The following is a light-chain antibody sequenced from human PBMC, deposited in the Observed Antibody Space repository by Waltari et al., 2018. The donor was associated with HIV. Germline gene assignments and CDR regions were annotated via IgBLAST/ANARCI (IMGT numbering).Light chain of an antibody. CDR3: QQYVTSPIT. CDR1: QSVSSY. Sequence: EIVLTQSPATLSLSPGERATLSCRASQSVSSYLAWYQQKPGQAPRLLIYDASSRATGIPDRFSGSGSGTDFTLTISRLEPEDFAVYYCQQYVTSPITFGQGTRLDIK. J-gene: IGKJ5*01. V-gene: IGKV3-20*01. CDR2: DAS.